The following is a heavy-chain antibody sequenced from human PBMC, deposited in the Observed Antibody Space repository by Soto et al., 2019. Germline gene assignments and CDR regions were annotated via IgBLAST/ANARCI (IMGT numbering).Heavy chain of an antibody. Sequence: SETLSLTCTVSGGSISSSSYYWGWIRQPPGKGLEWIGSIYYSGSTHYNPSLKSRVTISVDTSKNQFSLKLSSVTAADTAVYYCARQLRQQLPTRLFDYWGQGTLVTVS. V-gene: IGHV4-39*01. CDR2: IYYSGST. CDR1: GGSISSSSYY. CDR3: ARQLRQQLPTRLFDY. J-gene: IGHJ4*02. D-gene: IGHD6-13*01.